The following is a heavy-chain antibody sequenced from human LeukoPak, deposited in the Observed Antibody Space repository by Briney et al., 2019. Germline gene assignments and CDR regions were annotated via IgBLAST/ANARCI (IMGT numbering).Heavy chain of an antibody. Sequence: WESLKISCKGYCYSFTSYWIGWVRQTPGKGLGWMGLIYPGDSDSKYTPSVKGQFTVSADSAINSAYLQRSSLRAEDTAMYYCARRGEDGSNGYRDGFDIWGQGTMVTVSS. CDR1: CYSFTSYW. CDR3: ARRGEDGSNGYRDGFDI. J-gene: IGHJ3*02. CDR2: IYPGDSDS. V-gene: IGHV5-51*01. D-gene: IGHD6-25*01.